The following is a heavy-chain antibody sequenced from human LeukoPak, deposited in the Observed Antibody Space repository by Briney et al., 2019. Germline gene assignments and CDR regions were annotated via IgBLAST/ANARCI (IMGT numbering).Heavy chain of an antibody. D-gene: IGHD5-24*01. CDR1: VYTFPSYC. V-gene: IGHV1-18*01. CDR3: ARDPVEMATTHYYYYGMDV. J-gene: IGHJ6*02. CDR2: ITSYNGNT. Sequence: SVNVPCKSSVYTFPSYCTLWARQPPAQALEWMGCITSYNGNTNYAQKLQGRVTMTTDTSTSTAYMELRSLRSDDTAVYYCARDPVEMATTHYYYYGMDVWGQGTTVTVSS.